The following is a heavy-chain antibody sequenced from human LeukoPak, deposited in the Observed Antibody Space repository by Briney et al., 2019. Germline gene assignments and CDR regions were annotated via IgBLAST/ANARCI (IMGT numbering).Heavy chain of an antibody. V-gene: IGHV3-53*01. D-gene: IGHD3-22*01. CDR1: GFTVSSNY. CDR3: ARGTYYYDSSGYYFT. J-gene: IGHJ5*02. CDR2: IYSGGST. Sequence: GGSLRLSCAASGFTVSSNYMSWVRQAPGKGLEWVSAIYSGGSTYYADSVKGRFTISRDNSKSTLYLQMNSLRAEDTAVYYCARGTYYYDSSGYYFTWGQGTLVTVSS.